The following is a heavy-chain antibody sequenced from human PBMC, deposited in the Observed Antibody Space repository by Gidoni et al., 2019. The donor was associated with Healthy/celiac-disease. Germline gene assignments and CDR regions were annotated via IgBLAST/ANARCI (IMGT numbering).Heavy chain of an antibody. CDR2: ISSSSSYI. D-gene: IGHD6-19*01. J-gene: IGHJ4*02. Sequence: EVQLVESGGGLVKPGGSLRLSCAASGFTFSSYSMNWVRQAPGKGLEWVSSISSSSSYIYYADSVKGRFTISRDNAKNSLYLQMNSLRAEDTAVYYCASIGSGWYPNNSYFDYWGQGTLVTVSS. V-gene: IGHV3-21*01. CDR1: GFTFSSYS. CDR3: ASIGSGWYPNNSYFDY.